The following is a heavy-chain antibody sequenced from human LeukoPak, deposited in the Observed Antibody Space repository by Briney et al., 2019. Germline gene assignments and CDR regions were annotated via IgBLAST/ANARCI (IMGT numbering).Heavy chain of an antibody. CDR2: ISGGGDSM. Sequence: GGSLSVLCVASGFTFRSYAMTRVRQAAGKGLECVSVISGGGDSMYYINSVKGRCTISRDNSKNTLYLRITSLRDMDTAVYYCVKDRFGDFSSDSWGQGTLVTVSS. CDR1: GFTFRSYA. J-gene: IGHJ4*02. CDR3: VKDRFGDFSSDS. V-gene: IGHV3-23*01. D-gene: IGHD4-17*01.